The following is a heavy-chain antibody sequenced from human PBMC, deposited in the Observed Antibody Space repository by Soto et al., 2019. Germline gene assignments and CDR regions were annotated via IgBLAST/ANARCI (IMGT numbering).Heavy chain of an antibody. V-gene: IGHV1-46*01. CDR3: ARDPTIFGARFDY. CDR1: GDTFSTYY. CDR2: INPSVGST. D-gene: IGHD3-3*01. J-gene: IGHJ4*02. Sequence: GASVKVSCKASGDTFSTYYLHWVRQAPGQGLEWMGIINPSVGSTNYPQKFLGRITMTRDTSTNTIYMELTSLKSEDTAVYYCARDPTIFGARFDYWGQGTLVTVSS.